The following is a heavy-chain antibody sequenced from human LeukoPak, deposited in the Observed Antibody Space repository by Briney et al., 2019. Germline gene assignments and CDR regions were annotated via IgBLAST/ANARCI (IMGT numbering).Heavy chain of an antibody. D-gene: IGHD3-22*01. Sequence: GGSLRLSCAASGFTFSSYSMNWVRQAPGKGLEWVSYISSSSSTIYYADSVKGRFTISRDNAKNSLYLQMNGLRAEDTAVYYCARDAQPQYYYDSSGYYYPGYWGQGTLVTVSS. V-gene: IGHV3-48*01. CDR1: GFTFSSYS. CDR2: ISSSSSTI. CDR3: ARDAQPQYYYDSSGYYYPGY. J-gene: IGHJ4*02.